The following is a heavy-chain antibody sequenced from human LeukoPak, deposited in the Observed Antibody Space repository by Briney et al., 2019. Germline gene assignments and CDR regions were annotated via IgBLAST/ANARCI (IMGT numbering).Heavy chain of an antibody. V-gene: IGHV4-59*01. CDR2: IYYSGTT. J-gene: IGHJ5*02. CDR1: GGSISSYY. D-gene: IGHD3-16*02. Sequence: KGSETLSLTCTVSGGSISSYYWSWIRPPPGKGLEWIGYIYYSGTTNYNPSLKSRVTISVDTSKNQFSLKLSSVTAADTAVYYCARDVIGSGWFDPWGQGTLVTVSS. CDR3: ARDVIGSGWFDP.